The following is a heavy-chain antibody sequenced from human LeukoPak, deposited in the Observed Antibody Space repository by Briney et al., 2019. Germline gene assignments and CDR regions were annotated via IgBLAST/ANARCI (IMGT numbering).Heavy chain of an antibody. CDR3: ARDPQPGPPDYFDS. Sequence: PGGSLRLSCAAYGFTLRSYTMHWVRQAPGKGLEWVSVISVDGSNKYYADSVLGRFTISRDTSKNTLYLQVNSLRAEDTALYYCARDPQPGPPDYFDSWGQGTLVTASS. V-gene: IGHV3-30-3*01. CDR1: GFTLRSYT. J-gene: IGHJ4*02. D-gene: IGHD3-10*01. CDR2: ISVDGSNK.